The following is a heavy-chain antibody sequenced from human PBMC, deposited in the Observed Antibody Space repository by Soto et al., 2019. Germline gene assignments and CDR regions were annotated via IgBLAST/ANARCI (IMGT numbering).Heavy chain of an antibody. V-gene: IGHV3-66*01. CDR3: AREVLCLGESTTHYYYYYRDV. CDR2: IQSGGPT. Sequence: GGSLRLSCTASGFTVSSKYMSWVRQAPGKGLEWVSLIQSGGPTYYANSVKGRFTISRDNSKNTLYLQMGSLRAEGMAVYYCAREVLCLGESTTHYYYYYRDVWGKGTTVTVSS. CDR1: GFTVSSKY. D-gene: IGHD3-16*01. J-gene: IGHJ6*03.